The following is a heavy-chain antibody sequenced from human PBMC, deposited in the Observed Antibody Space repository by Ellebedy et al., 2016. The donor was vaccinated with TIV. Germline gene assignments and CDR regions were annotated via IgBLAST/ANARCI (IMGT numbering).Heavy chain of an antibody. J-gene: IGHJ4*02. V-gene: IGHV3-48*04. CDR1: GFTFSTYN. D-gene: IGHD6-19*01. Sequence: GESLKISCAASGFTFSTYNMNWVRQAPGKGLEWVSYISYSSNTIFYVDSVEGRFTISRDNAKNSMFLQMKSLRAEDTAVYYCVRDGQGYGSGWNNHYFDYWGQGTLVTVSS. CDR2: ISYSSNTI. CDR3: VRDGQGYGSGWNNHYFDY.